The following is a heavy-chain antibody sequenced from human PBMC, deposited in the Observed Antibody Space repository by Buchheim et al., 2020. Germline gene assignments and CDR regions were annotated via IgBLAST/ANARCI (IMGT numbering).Heavy chain of an antibody. CDR2: IIPVFGTA. V-gene: IGHV1-69*06. Sequence: QVQLVQSGAEVKKPGSSVKVSCKASGGTFSSYAISWVRQAPGQGLEWMGGIIPVFGTANYAQKFQGRVTITADKSTSTAYMELSSLRSEDTAVYYCARDSPEVDTAMVTIYGMDVWGQGTT. CDR3: ARDSPEVDTAMVTIYGMDV. CDR1: GGTFSSYA. J-gene: IGHJ6*02. D-gene: IGHD5-18*01.